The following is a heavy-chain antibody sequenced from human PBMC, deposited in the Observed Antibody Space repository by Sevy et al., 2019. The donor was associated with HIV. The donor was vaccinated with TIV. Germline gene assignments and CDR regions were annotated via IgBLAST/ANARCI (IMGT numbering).Heavy chain of an antibody. V-gene: IGHV3-11*01. CDR1: GFTLSIYY. CDR2: ISGTGNTK. Sequence: GGSLRLSCAASGFTLSIYYMNWIRQAPGKGLEWVSYISGTGNTKYYTDSVKGRFTISRDNAKNSLFLQMDSLRVEDTAVYYCARDPTYYDFWSGYYTGWFDPWGQGTLVTVSS. D-gene: IGHD3-3*01. CDR3: ARDPTYYDFWSGYYTGWFDP. J-gene: IGHJ5*02.